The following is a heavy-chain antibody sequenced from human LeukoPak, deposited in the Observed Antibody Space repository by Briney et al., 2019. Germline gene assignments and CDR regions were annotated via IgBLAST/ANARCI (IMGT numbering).Heavy chain of an antibody. CDR3: ARDLYVYMDV. CDR2: INHSGST. Sequence: SETLSLTCAVYGGSFSGYYWSWIRQPPGKGLEWIGEINHSGSTNYNPSLKSRVTISVDTSKNQFSLKLSAVTAADTAVYYCARDLYVYMDVWGKGTTVTVSS. D-gene: IGHD3-16*01. J-gene: IGHJ6*03. V-gene: IGHV4-34*01. CDR1: GGSFSGYY.